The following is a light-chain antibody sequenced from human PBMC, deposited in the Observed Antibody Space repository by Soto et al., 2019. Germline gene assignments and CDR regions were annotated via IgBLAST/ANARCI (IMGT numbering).Light chain of an antibody. Sequence: EIVLTQSPGTLSLSPGERATLSCRASQSVSSCYLAWYQQRPGQAPRLLIYGASNRATGIPDRFSGSGSGTDFTLTISRLEPEDFAVYYCQHYGDSPTFGQGTKVEIK. CDR3: QHYGDSPT. J-gene: IGKJ1*01. CDR1: QSVSSCY. CDR2: GAS. V-gene: IGKV3-20*01.